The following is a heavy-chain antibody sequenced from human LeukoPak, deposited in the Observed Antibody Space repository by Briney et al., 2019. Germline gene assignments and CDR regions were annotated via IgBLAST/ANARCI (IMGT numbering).Heavy chain of an antibody. Sequence: GGSLRLSCAASGFTFSTYWLNWVRQAPGKGREWVANINYDGSEKYYVDSVKGRFTISRDNAKKSLYLQLTSLRAEDTAMYYCAREDMSANYCDHWGQGALVTVSS. CDR1: GFTFSTYW. CDR3: AREDMSANYCDH. D-gene: IGHD3-3*01. V-gene: IGHV3-7*01. J-gene: IGHJ4*02. CDR2: INYDGSEK.